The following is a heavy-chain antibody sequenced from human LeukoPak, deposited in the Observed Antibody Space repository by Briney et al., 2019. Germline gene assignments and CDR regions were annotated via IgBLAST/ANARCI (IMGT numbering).Heavy chain of an antibody. V-gene: IGHV4-30-2*01. CDR2: IYHSGST. CDR3: ARVIAAAGTNWFDP. D-gene: IGHD6-13*01. CDR1: GGSISSGGYS. J-gene: IGHJ5*02. Sequence: SQTLSLTCAVSGGSISSGGYSWSWIRQPPGKGLEWIGYIYHSGSTYYNPSLKSRVTISVDRSKNQFSLKLSSVTAADTAVYYCARVIAAAGTNWFDPWGQGTLVTVFS.